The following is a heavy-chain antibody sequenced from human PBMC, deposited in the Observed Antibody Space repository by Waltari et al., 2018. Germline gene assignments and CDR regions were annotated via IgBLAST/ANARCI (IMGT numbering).Heavy chain of an antibody. J-gene: IGHJ3*02. D-gene: IGHD3-10*01. CDR1: GDTLTGYY. V-gene: IGHV1-2*02. Sequence: QVQVVQSGAEMKKPGASVNVPCKTSGDTLTGYYLHWVRQAPGQGLEWMGWINPSNGATKFAQKFQGRVTMTRDTSITTAYMVLSVLKSSDTAVYYCARDSFRGHDYGSGRGTIDIWGKGTMVTVSS. CDR3: ARDSFRGHDYGSGRGTIDI. CDR2: INPSNGAT.